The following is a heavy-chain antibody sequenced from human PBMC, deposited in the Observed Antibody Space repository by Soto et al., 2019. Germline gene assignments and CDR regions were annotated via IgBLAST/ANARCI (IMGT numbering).Heavy chain of an antibody. CDR1: GGSISSGGYY. D-gene: IGHD5-12*01. J-gene: IGHJ6*02. Sequence: SETLSLTCTVSGGSISSGGYYWSWIRQHPGKGLEWIGYIYYSGSTYYNPSLKSRVTISVDTSKNQFSLKLSSVTAADTAVYYCAREDFYDSGYSYYYYGMDVWGQGTTVTVS. V-gene: IGHV4-31*03. CDR2: IYYSGST. CDR3: AREDFYDSGYSYYYYGMDV.